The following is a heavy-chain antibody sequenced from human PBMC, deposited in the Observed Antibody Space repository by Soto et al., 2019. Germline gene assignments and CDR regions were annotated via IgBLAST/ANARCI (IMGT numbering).Heavy chain of an antibody. D-gene: IGHD5-12*01. Sequence: QITLKESGPTLVKPTQTLTLTCTFSGFSLSTRGVAVGWFRQPPRKALEWLALIYWDEDKWYSPSLKGRLTITDDTSKNQVVLTMPNMDPVETATYYCAHRPRGYAYYFDYWGQGTLVTVSS. CDR2: IYWDEDK. CDR1: GFSLSTRGVA. J-gene: IGHJ4*02. CDR3: AHRPRGYAYYFDY. V-gene: IGHV2-5*02.